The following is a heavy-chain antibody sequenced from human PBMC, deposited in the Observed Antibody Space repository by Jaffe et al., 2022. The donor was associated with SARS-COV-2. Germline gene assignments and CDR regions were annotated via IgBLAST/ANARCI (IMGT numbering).Heavy chain of an antibody. J-gene: IGHJ6*02. CDR1: GYTFTSYD. V-gene: IGHV1-8*01. CDR2: MNPNSGNT. Sequence: QVQLVQSGAEVKKPGASVKVSCKASGYTFTSYDINWVRQATGQGLEWMGWMNPNSGNTGYAQKFQGRVTMTRNTSISTAYMELSSLRSEDTAVYYCARQTPYTPGGNYYYYGMDVWGQGTTVTVSS. CDR3: ARQTPYTPGGNYYYYGMDV. D-gene: IGHD2-15*01.